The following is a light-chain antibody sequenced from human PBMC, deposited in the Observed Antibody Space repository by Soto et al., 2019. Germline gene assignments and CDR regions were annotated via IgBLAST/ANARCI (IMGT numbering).Light chain of an antibody. J-gene: IGKJ4*01. CDR1: QSINNW. Sequence: DIQLTQSPSTLPASVGDRVTITCRASQSINNWLAWYQQKPGKAPKLLIYKASSLESGVPSRFSGSGSGTKFTLTISSLQPDDFATYYCQQYNSYPLTFGGGTKVEIK. CDR3: QQYNSYPLT. CDR2: KAS. V-gene: IGKV1-5*03.